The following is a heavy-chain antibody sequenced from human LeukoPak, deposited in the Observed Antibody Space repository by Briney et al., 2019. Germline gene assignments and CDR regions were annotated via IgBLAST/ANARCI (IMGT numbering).Heavy chain of an antibody. CDR3: ARSRVTTVVTDY. J-gene: IGHJ4*02. Sequence: GASVKVSCKASGYTFTSYAMHWVRQAPGQRLEWMGWINAGNGNTKYSQKFQGRVTITRDTSASTAYMELSSLRSEDTAVYYCARSRVTTVVTDYWGQGTLVTVSS. V-gene: IGHV1-3*01. CDR1: GYTFTSYA. D-gene: IGHD4-23*01. CDR2: INAGNGNT.